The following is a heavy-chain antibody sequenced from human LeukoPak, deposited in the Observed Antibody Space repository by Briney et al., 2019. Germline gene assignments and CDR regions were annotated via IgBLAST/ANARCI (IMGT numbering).Heavy chain of an antibody. V-gene: IGHV3-30*04. J-gene: IGHJ4*02. CDR1: GFTFSSYA. D-gene: IGHD2-21*01. CDR3: ARNRFLDY. Sequence: GGSLRLSCAASGFTFSSYALHWVRQAPGKGLEWVAFIAHDEGDTYYADSAKGRFTISRDSSKNTLYLQMNSLRVEDTAVYYCARNRFLDYCGQGTLVTVSS. CDR2: IAHDEGDT.